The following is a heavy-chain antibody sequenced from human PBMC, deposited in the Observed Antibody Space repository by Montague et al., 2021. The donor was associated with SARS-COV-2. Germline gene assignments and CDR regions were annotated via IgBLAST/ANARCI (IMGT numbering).Heavy chain of an antibody. CDR2: IYYSGST. V-gene: IGHV4-59*12. CDR1: GGSISTYY. D-gene: IGHD5-24*01. Sequence: SETLSLTCTVSGGSISTYYWSWIRQPPGKGLEWIGYIYYSGSTNYSPSLKSRVTISVDTSKNQFSLKLSSVTAADTAVYYCARDGYNAHQNYGYFDLWGRGTLVTVSS. J-gene: IGHJ2*01. CDR3: ARDGYNAHQNYGYFDL.